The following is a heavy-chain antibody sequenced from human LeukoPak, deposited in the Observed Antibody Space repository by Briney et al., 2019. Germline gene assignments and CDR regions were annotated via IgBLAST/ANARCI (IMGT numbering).Heavy chain of an antibody. Sequence: SETLSLTCAVYGGSFSGYYWSWIRQPPGKRLEWIGEINHSGSTNYNPSIKSRVTISVDTSKNHFSLQLNSVAPEDTAVYYCARGSGTRGYFQHWGQGTLVTVSS. V-gene: IGHV4-34*01. CDR3: ARGSGTRGYFQH. D-gene: IGHD3-3*01. CDR1: GGSFSGYY. CDR2: INHSGST. J-gene: IGHJ1*01.